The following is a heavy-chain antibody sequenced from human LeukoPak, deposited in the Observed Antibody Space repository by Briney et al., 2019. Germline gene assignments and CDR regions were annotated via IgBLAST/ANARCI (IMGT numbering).Heavy chain of an antibody. D-gene: IGHD3-22*01. V-gene: IGHV3-49*04. J-gene: IGHJ4*02. CDR3: TTYHYDTSGYYYVTY. CDR2: IRSKAYGGTA. CDR1: GFTFGDYA. Sequence: GGSLRLSCTASGFTFGDYAMSWVRQAPGKGLEWVGFIRSKAYGGTADYAASLKGRFTISRDDSKNIAYLHLISLKTEDTAVYYCTTYHYDTSGYYYVTYWGQGTLVTVSS.